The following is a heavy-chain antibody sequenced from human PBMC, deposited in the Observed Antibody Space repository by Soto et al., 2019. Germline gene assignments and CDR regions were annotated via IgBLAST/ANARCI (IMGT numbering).Heavy chain of an antibody. CDR3: ARDVRYSYGPYYFDY. V-gene: IGHV4-31*03. Sequence: SETLSLTCTVSGGSISSGGYYWSWIRQHPGKGLEWIGYIYYSGSTYYNPSLKSRVTISVDTSKNQFSLKLSSVTAADTAVYYCARDVRYSYGPYYFDYWGQGTLVTVSS. CDR2: IYYSGST. CDR1: GGSISSGGYY. J-gene: IGHJ4*02. D-gene: IGHD5-18*01.